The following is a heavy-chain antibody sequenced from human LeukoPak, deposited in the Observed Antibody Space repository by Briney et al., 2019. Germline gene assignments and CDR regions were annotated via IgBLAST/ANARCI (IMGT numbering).Heavy chain of an antibody. CDR2: ISSSSSYI. Sequence: GGSLRLSCAASGFTFSSYSMNWVRQAPGKGLEWVSSISSSSSYIYYADSVKGRFTISRDNAKNSLYLQMNSLRAEDTAVYYCAREHSSGYYQGDYWGQGTLVTVSS. D-gene: IGHD3-22*01. CDR3: AREHSSGYYQGDY. V-gene: IGHV3-21*01. CDR1: GFTFSSYS. J-gene: IGHJ4*02.